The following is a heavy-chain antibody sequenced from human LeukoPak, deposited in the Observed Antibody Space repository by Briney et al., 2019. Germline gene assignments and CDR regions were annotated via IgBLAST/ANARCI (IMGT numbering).Heavy chain of an antibody. CDR3: ARDRSDFWSGSWWYFDL. CDR2: IYTSGST. V-gene: IGHV4-4*07. Sequence: PSETLSLTCTVSGGSISSYYWSCIRQPAGKGLEWIGRIYTSGSTNYNPSLKSRVTMSVDTSKNQFSLKLSSVTAADTAVYYCARDRSDFWSGSWWYFDLWGRGTLVTVSS. D-gene: IGHD3-3*01. J-gene: IGHJ2*01. CDR1: GGSISSYY.